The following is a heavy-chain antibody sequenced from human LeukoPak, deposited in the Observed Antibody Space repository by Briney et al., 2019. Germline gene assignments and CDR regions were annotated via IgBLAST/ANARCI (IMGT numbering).Heavy chain of an antibody. D-gene: IGHD5-12*01. Sequence: GAAVKDSCKASGYTFTGYYMHWVRQAAGQGLEWMGWSNPNSGGTNYAQKVQGRVTMTRDTSISTAYMELSRLRSDDTAVYYCARLRADHFDYWGQGTLVTVSS. V-gene: IGHV1-2*02. CDR2: SNPNSGGT. CDR3: ARLRADHFDY. CDR1: GYTFTGYY. J-gene: IGHJ4*02.